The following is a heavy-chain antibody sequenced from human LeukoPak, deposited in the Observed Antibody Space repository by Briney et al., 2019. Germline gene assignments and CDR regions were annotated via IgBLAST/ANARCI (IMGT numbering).Heavy chain of an antibody. CDR2: TYYRSKWYN. CDR1: GDSFSSNSAA. D-gene: IGHD1-1*01. J-gene: IGHJ4*02. Sequence: SQTLSLTCAISGDSFSSNSAAWNWLRQSPSRGLEWLGNTYYRSKWYNDYAASVISRITIKPDTSKNQFSLQLNSVTPEDTAIYYCAKGERYSFDYWGQGTLVTVSS. CDR3: AKGERYSFDY. V-gene: IGHV6-1*01.